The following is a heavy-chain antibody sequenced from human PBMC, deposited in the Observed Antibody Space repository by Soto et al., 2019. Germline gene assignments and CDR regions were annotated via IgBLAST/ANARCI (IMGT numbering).Heavy chain of an antibody. Sequence: EVQLVESGGGLVQPGGSLRLSCAASGFTLSSYWMHWVRQAPGKGLVWVSRINIDGSSTSYADSVKGRFTISRDNAKNTLYLQVNSLRAEDTGVYYCARIRDGYNFVGDCWGQGTLVTVSS. CDR1: GFTLSSYW. D-gene: IGHD5-12*01. CDR3: ARIRDGYNFVGDC. J-gene: IGHJ4*02. V-gene: IGHV3-74*01. CDR2: INIDGSST.